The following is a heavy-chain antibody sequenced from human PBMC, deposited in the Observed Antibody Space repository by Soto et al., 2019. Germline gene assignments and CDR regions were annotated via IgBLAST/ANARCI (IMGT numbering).Heavy chain of an antibody. Sequence: QVQLVQSGAEVKKPGSSVKVSCKASGGTFSSYTISWVRQAPGQGLEWMGRIIPILGIANYAQKFQGRVTITADKSTSTAYMELSSLRSEDTAVYYCARVNCSSTSCYVVSGGYAFDIWGQGTMVTVSS. J-gene: IGHJ3*02. CDR2: IIPILGIA. CDR3: ARVNCSSTSCYVVSGGYAFDI. V-gene: IGHV1-69*02. D-gene: IGHD2-2*01. CDR1: GGTFSSYT.